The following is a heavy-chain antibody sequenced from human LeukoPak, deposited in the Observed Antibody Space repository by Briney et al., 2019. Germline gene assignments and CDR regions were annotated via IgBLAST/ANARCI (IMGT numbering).Heavy chain of an antibody. D-gene: IGHD3-10*01. CDR1: GGSISSGGYY. J-gene: IGHJ4*02. CDR2: IYYSGST. Sequence: SETLSLTCTVSGGSISSGGYYWSWIRQHPGKGLEWIGYIYYSGSTYYSPSLKSRVTISVDTSKNQFSLKLSSVTAADTAVYYCARLGGLALNYWGQGTLVTVSS. CDR3: ARLGGLALNY. V-gene: IGHV4-31*03.